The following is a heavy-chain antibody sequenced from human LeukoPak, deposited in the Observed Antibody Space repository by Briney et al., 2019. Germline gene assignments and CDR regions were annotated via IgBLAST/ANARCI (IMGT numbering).Heavy chain of an antibody. D-gene: IGHD5-18*01. CDR2: ISSGGNTI. J-gene: IGHJ4*02. V-gene: IGHV3-48*03. CDR1: GFTFSSYE. Sequence: GGSLRLSCAASGFTFSSYEMNWVRQAPGKGLEWVSYISSGGNTIYYADSVKGRFTISRDNAKNSLYLQMNSLRAEDTAVYYCAREGTAMVSCDYWGQGTLVTVSS. CDR3: AREGTAMVSCDY.